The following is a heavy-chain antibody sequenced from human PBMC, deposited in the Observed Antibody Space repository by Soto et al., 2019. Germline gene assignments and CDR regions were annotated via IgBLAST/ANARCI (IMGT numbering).Heavy chain of an antibody. CDR1: GGSISSGDYY. D-gene: IGHD6-13*01. CDR2: IYYSGST. CDR3: PSRHSSPSFDY. J-gene: IGHJ4*02. Sequence: QVQLQESGPGLVKPSQTLSLTCTVSGGSISSGDYYWSWIRQPPGKGLEWIGSIYYSGSTYYNPSLRRRVPITVDTSNNPFSLHLHSVTAADTAVYYCPSRHSSPSFDYWGQGTLVTVSS. V-gene: IGHV4-30-4*01.